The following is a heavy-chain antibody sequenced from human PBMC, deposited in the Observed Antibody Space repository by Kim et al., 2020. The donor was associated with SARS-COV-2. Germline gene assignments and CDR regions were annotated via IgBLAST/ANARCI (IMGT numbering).Heavy chain of an antibody. CDR2: ISSSSSSI. D-gene: IGHD3-10*01. CDR1: GFRFSSCS. J-gene: IGHJ4*02. Sequence: GGSLRLSCAASGFRFSSCSMNWVRQAPGKGLEWVAYISSSSSSIFYADSVKGRFTISRDNAKNSLFLQMSGLRDEDTAVYYCARDDPDYYYGSGSYPPSDCWGQGTLLTVSS. V-gene: IGHV3-48*02. CDR3: ARDDPDYYYGSGSYPPSDC.